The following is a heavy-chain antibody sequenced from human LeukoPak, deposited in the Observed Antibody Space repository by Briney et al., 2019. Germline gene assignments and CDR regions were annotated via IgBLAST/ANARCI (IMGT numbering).Heavy chain of an antibody. V-gene: IGHV3-30*02. D-gene: IGHD3-22*01. CDR1: GFTFSNYG. J-gene: IGHJ4*02. CDR3: AKERSGLDY. Sequence: GGSLRLSCAASGFTFSNYGLHWVRQAPGKGLEWVAFIQYDGRNKYYADSVKGRFTVSRDNSKNPLYLQMSSLRPEDTAVYYCAKERSGLDYWGQGTLVTVPS. CDR2: IQYDGRNK.